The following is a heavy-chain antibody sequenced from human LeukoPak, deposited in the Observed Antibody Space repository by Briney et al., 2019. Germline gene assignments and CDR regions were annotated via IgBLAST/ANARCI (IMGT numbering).Heavy chain of an antibody. V-gene: IGHV3-30*04. J-gene: IGHJ5*02. CDR3: ASGKYRYGDNWFDP. CDR1: GFTFSSYA. CDR2: ISYDGSNK. Sequence: PGGSLRLSCAASGFTFSSYAMHWVSQAPGKGLEWVAVISYDGSNKYYADSVKGRFTISRDNSKNTLYLQMNSLRAEDTAVYFCASGKYRYGDNWFDPWGQGTLVTVSS. D-gene: IGHD5-18*01.